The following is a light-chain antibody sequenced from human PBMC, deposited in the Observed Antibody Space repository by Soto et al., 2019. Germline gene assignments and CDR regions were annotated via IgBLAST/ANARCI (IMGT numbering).Light chain of an antibody. Sequence: EIVMTQSPATLSVSPGERATLSCRASQSVSSNLAWYQQKPGQAPRLLIYGASNRATGIPARFSGSGSGTEFTLTISSLQSEDFAVYYCQQYGSSQWTFGQGTKVDIK. J-gene: IGKJ1*01. CDR2: GAS. V-gene: IGKV3D-15*01. CDR3: QQYGSSQWT. CDR1: QSVSSN.